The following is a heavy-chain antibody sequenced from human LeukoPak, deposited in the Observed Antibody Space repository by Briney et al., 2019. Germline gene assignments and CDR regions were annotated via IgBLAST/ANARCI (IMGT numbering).Heavy chain of an antibody. D-gene: IGHD3-10*01. V-gene: IGHV3-11*04. CDR1: GFTFSDYY. CDR2: ISSSGSTI. Sequence: PGGSLRLSCAASGFTFSDYYMSWIRQAPGKGLEWVSYISSSGSTIYYADSVKGRFTISRDNAKNSLYLQMNSLRAEDTAVYYCARDLSYYVSGSYYNYWGQGTLVTVSS. CDR3: ARDLSYYVSGSYYNY. J-gene: IGHJ4*02.